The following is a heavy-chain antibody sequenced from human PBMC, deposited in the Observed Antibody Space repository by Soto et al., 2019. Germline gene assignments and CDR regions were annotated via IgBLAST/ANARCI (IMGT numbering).Heavy chain of an antibody. Sequence: TLSLTCAVSGYSISSGYYWGWIRQPPGKGLEWIGSIYHSGSTYYNPSLKSRVTISVDTSKNQFSLKLSSVTAADTAVYYCARALGATSDYFDYWGQGTLVTVSS. V-gene: IGHV4-38-2*01. CDR3: ARALGATSDYFDY. J-gene: IGHJ4*02. D-gene: IGHD1-26*01. CDR2: IYHSGST. CDR1: GYSISSGYY.